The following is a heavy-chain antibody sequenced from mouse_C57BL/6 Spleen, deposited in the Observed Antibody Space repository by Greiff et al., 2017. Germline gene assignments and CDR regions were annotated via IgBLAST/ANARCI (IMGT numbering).Heavy chain of an antibody. CDR1: GYSFTDYN. V-gene: IGHV1-39*01. D-gene: IGHD1-1*01. Sequence: VQLQQSGPELVKPGASVKISCKASGYSFTDYNMNWVKQSNGKSLEWIGVINPNYGTTSYNQKFKGKATLTVDQSSSTAYMQLNSLTSEDSAVYYCAGYYGSSPNWEGAMDYWGQGTSVTVSS. J-gene: IGHJ4*01. CDR2: INPNYGTT. CDR3: AGYYGSSPNWEGAMDY.